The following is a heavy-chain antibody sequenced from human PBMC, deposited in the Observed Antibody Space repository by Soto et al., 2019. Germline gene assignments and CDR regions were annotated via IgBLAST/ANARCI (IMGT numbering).Heavy chain of an antibody. Sequence: SETLSLTCTVSGGSISSGDYYWSWIRQPPGKGLEWIGYIYYSGSTYYNPSLKSRVTISVDTSKNQFSLKLSSVTAADTAVYYCAVVPAAIVAFDIWGQGTMVTVSS. CDR3: AVVPAAIVAFDI. J-gene: IGHJ3*02. V-gene: IGHV4-30-4*01. CDR2: IYYSGST. D-gene: IGHD2-2*01. CDR1: GGSISSGDYY.